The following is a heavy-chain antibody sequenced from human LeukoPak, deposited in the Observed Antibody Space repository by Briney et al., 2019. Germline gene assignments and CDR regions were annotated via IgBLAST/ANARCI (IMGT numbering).Heavy chain of an antibody. Sequence: SETLSLTCSVSGDSISGYYWNWIRQPPGKGLEWIGHIYYSGSTNYNPSLKSRVTISLDTSKNQFSLKLTSVTAADTAMYYCARQMYTGTYPSWVDRWGQGTLVTVSS. J-gene: IGHJ5*02. V-gene: IGHV4-59*01. D-gene: IGHD1-26*01. CDR3: ARQMYTGTYPSWVDR. CDR1: GDSISGYY. CDR2: IYYSGST.